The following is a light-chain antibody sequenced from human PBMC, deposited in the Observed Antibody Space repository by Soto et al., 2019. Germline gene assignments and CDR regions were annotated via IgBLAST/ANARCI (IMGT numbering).Light chain of an antibody. CDR1: SSDVGSYNL. J-gene: IGLJ3*02. Sequence: QSALTQPASVSGSPGQSITISCTGPSSDVGSYNLVSWYQQHPGKAPKLMIYEDNKRPSGVSNRFSGSKSGNTASLTISGLQAEDEADYYCCSYAGSSTWVFGGGTKLTVL. CDR3: CSYAGSSTWV. V-gene: IGLV2-23*01. CDR2: EDN.